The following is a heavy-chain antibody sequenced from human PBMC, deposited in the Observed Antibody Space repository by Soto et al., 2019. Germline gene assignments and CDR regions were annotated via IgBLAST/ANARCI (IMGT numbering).Heavy chain of an antibody. CDR3: ARDSPPSVDGYNYYYYYGMDV. CDR2: ISAYNGNT. V-gene: IGHV1-18*01. D-gene: IGHD5-12*01. J-gene: IGHJ6*02. Sequence: GASVKVSCKASGYTFTSYGISWVRQAPGQGIEWMGWISAYNGNTNYAQKLQGRVTMTTDTSTSTAYMELRSLRSDDTAVYYGARDSPPSVDGYNYYYYYGMDVWGQGTTVTVSS. CDR1: GYTFTSYG.